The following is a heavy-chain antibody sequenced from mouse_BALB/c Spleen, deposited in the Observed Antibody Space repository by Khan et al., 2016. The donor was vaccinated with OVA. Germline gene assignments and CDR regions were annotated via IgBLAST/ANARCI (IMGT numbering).Heavy chain of an antibody. CDR1: GFSLTNYS. V-gene: IGHV2-2*02. D-gene: IGHD2-4*01. J-gene: IGHJ3*01. CDR3: ARRVYDYGRGALFAY. Sequence: QVQLKQSGPGLVQPSQSLSITCTVSGFSLTNYSVHWVRQSPGKGLEWLGVIWSAGSTDYNAAFISRLTIRKDNSRSQVFLKMNSLQPNDTARYYCARRVYDYGRGALFAYWGQGTLVTVSA. CDR2: IWSAGST.